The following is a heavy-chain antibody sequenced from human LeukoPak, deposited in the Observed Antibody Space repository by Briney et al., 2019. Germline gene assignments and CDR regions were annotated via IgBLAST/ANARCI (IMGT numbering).Heavy chain of an antibody. Sequence: SETLSLTRAVYGGSFSGYYWSWIRQPPGKGLEWIGEINHSGSTNYNPSLKSRVTISVDTSKNQFSLKLSSVTAADTAVYYCARGRYYDSSGSLDGEAPYYFDYWGQGTLVTVSS. CDR1: GGSFSGYY. CDR2: INHSGST. J-gene: IGHJ4*02. V-gene: IGHV4-34*01. D-gene: IGHD3-22*01. CDR3: ARGRYYDSSGSLDGEAPYYFDY.